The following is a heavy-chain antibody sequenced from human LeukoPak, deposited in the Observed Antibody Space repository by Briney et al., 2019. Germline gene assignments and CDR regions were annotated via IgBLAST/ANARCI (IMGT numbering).Heavy chain of an antibody. J-gene: IGHJ4*02. CDR3: ARRGYGDYVGYYFDY. Sequence: ASVKVSCKASGYTFTSYGISWVRQAPGQGLEWMGWISAYNGNTNYAQELQGRVTMTTDTSTSTAYMELRSLRSDDTAVYYCARRGYGDYVGYYFDYWGQGTLVTVSS. V-gene: IGHV1-18*01. D-gene: IGHD4-17*01. CDR1: GYTFTSYG. CDR2: ISAYNGNT.